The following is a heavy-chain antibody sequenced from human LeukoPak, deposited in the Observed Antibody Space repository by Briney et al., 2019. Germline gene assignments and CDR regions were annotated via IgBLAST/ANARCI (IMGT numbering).Heavy chain of an antibody. J-gene: IGHJ4*02. Sequence: SSETLPLTCAVYGGSFSGYYWSWIRQPPGKGLEWIGEINHSGSTNYNPSLKSRVTISVDTSKNQFSLKLSSVTAADTAVYYCARVYSSSSQAPFDYWGQGTLVTVSS. D-gene: IGHD6-6*01. CDR2: INHSGST. CDR1: GGSFSGYY. V-gene: IGHV4-34*01. CDR3: ARVYSSSSQAPFDY.